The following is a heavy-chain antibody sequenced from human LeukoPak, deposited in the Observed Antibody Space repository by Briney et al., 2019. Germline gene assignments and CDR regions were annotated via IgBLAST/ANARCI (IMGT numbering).Heavy chain of an antibody. CDR1: GFTFSSYA. Sequence: GGSLRLSCAASGFTFSSYAMHWVRQAPGKGLEYVSAISSNGGSTYYANSVKGRFTISRDNSKNTLYLQTGSLRAEDMAVYYCARDFGWSGYYRNVYYFDYWGQGTLVTVSS. V-gene: IGHV3-64*01. CDR3: ARDFGWSGYYRNVYYFDY. J-gene: IGHJ4*02. CDR2: ISSNGGST. D-gene: IGHD3-3*01.